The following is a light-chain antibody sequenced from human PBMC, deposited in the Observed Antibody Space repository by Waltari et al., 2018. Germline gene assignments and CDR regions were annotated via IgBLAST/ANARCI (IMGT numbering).Light chain of an antibody. V-gene: IGLV2-23*02. CDR2: DVS. Sequence: QSALTQPASVSGSPGQSITISCTGTSSDVGGYNYVSWYQQHPGKAPQLMIYDVSKRPSGVSNRFSGSKSGNTASLTISRLQAEDEADYYCCSYAGSSTHYVFGTGTKVTVL. CDR3: CSYAGSSTHYV. CDR1: SSDVGGYNY. J-gene: IGLJ1*01.